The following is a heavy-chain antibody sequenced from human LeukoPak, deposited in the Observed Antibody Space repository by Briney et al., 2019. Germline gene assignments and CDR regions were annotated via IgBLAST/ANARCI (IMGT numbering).Heavy chain of an antibody. CDR2: INQDETEK. V-gene: IGHV3-7*03. CDR3: AREPVAPTIYYYFDL. CDR1: GFAFSDYW. D-gene: IGHD6-19*01. J-gene: IGHJ2*01. Sequence: GGSLRLSCAASGFAFSDYWMSWVRQAPGKGLEWVANINQDETEKYYVDSVRGRFTISRDNAKNSVYLQMNSLRAEDTAVYHCAREPVAPTIYYYFDLWGRGTQVTVSS.